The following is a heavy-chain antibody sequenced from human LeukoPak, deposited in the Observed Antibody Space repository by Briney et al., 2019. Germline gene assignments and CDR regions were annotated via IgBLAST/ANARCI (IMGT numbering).Heavy chain of an antibody. D-gene: IGHD3-22*01. J-gene: IGHJ3*02. Sequence: PGGSLRLSCAASGFTFSSYAMSWVRQAPGKGLEWVSAISGSGGGTYYADSVKGRFTISRDNSKNTLYLQMNSLRAEDTAVYYCAKDRRYYYDSSGPAAFDIWGQGTMVTVSS. V-gene: IGHV3-23*01. CDR1: GFTFSSYA. CDR2: ISGSGGGT. CDR3: AKDRRYYYDSSGPAAFDI.